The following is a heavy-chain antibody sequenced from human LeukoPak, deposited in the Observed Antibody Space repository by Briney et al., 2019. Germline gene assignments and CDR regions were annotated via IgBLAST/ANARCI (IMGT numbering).Heavy chain of an antibody. Sequence: GASLKISCKGSGSSFTSYWIGWVRQMPGKGLEWMGIIYPGDSDTRYSPSFQGQVTISADKSISTAYLQWSSLKASDTAMYYCAVTRTIFGVVIEYNWFDPWGQGTLVTVSS. J-gene: IGHJ5*02. CDR2: IYPGDSDT. V-gene: IGHV5-51*01. D-gene: IGHD3-3*01. CDR1: GSSFTSYW. CDR3: AVTRTIFGVVIEYNWFDP.